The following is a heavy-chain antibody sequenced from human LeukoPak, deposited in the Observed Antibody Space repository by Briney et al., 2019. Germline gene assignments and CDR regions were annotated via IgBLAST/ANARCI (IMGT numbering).Heavy chain of an antibody. CDR1: GLTVSSNH. V-gene: IGHV3-53*01. D-gene: IGHD1-1*01. Sequence: GGSLRLSCAASGLTVSSNHMSWVRQAPGKGLEWVSVIYSGGSTDYADSVKGRFTISRDNSKNTLYLQMNSLRAEDTAVYHCARGPAGYNWGQGTLVTVSS. J-gene: IGHJ4*02. CDR2: IYSGGST. CDR3: ARGPAGYN.